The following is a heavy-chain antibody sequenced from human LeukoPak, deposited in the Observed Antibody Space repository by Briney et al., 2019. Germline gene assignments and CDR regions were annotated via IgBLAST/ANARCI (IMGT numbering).Heavy chain of an antibody. J-gene: IGHJ4*02. V-gene: IGHV4-39*01. CDR3: ARQAIWLVDY. CDR1: GGSISSNY. D-gene: IGHD6-19*01. Sequence: SETLSLTCTVSGGSISSNYWGWIRQPPGKGLEWIGSIYYSGSTYYNPSLKSRVTISVDTSKNQFSLKLSSVTAADTAVYYCARQAIWLVDYWGQGTLVTVSS. CDR2: IYYSGST.